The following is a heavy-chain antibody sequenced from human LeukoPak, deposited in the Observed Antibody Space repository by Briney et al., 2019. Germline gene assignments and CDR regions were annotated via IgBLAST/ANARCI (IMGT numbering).Heavy chain of an antibody. Sequence: GGSLRLSCAASGFDVSSNSMIWVRQAPGKGLEWVSVIFAGGDAYAYYVDSVRGRFTISRDDSGNTLFLHMNSLRAEDTAVYYCARRNGYSYGYEFWGQGTLVTV. D-gene: IGHD5-18*01. V-gene: IGHV3-53*01. CDR3: ARRNGYSYGYEF. CDR1: GFDVSSNS. CDR2: IFAGGDA. J-gene: IGHJ4*02.